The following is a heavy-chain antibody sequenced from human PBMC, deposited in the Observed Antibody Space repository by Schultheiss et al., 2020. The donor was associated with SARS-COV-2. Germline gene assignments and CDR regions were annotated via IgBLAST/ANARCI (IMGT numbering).Heavy chain of an antibody. CDR2: IIPILGIA. V-gene: IGHV1-69*02. CDR1: GGTFSSYT. J-gene: IGHJ6*02. Sequence: SVKVSCKASGGTFSSYTISWVRQAPGQGLEWMGRIIPILGIANYAQKFQGRVTITADKSTSTAYMELSSLRSEDTAVYYCARQKTHQYYYYGMDVWGQGTTVTVSS. CDR3: ARQKTHQYYYYGMDV.